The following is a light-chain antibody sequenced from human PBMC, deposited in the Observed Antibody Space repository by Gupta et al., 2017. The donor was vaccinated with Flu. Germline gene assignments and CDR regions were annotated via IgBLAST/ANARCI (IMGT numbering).Light chain of an antibody. CDR2: AAS. CDR3: QQYGSSPYS. J-gene: IGKJ2*03. V-gene: IGKV3-20*01. Sequence: DIVLTQFPGTLSLSPGERATLSCRASQSVSSSYLAWYQQKPGQAPRRLIYAASSRATGIPDRFSGSGSGTDFTLTISRLEPEDCAVYYCQQYGSSPYSFGQGTKLEIK. CDR1: QSVSSSY.